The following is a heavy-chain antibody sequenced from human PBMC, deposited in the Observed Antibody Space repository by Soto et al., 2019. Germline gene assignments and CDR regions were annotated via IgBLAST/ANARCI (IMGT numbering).Heavy chain of an antibody. J-gene: IGHJ6*02. CDR2: FYYSGNT. V-gene: IGHV4-4*07. Sequence: SETLSLTCTVSGDSISDYYWSWIRQPAGKGLEWIGRFYYSGNTKSNPSLRSRVTMSTDTSKNQFSLSLRSVTAADSAIYYCARMYNSGFYRPEGDYFFYGMDVWGQGTTVTVSS. CDR1: GDSISDYY. D-gene: IGHD6-19*01. CDR3: ARMYNSGFYRPEGDYFFYGMDV.